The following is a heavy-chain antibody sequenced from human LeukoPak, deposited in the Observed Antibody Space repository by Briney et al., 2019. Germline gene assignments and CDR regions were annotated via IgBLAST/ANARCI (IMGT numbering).Heavy chain of an antibody. J-gene: IGHJ4*02. CDR1: GFTFSSYG. CDR2: ISRRGATI. CDR3: SRDRGGGDIYFDY. Sequence: GGSPRLSCAASGFTFSSYGMNWVRQAPGKGPEGVSYISRRGATIYYADSVKGRFTISRDNAKNSLYLQMRSLGAEDTAIYYCSRDRGGGDIYFDYWGQGTLVTVSS. V-gene: IGHV3-48*03. D-gene: IGHD2-21*02.